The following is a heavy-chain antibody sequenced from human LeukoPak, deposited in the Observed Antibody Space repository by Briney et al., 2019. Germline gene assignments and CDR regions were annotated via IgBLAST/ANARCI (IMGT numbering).Heavy chain of an antibody. CDR1: GFTFDAYG. Sequence: GGSLRLSCAASGFTFDAYGMSWVRHAPGKGLEWVSGINWNGGSTGYADSVKGRFTISRDDAKNSLYLQMNSLRAEDTALYYCARDLHSSSWYGGGYWGQGTLVTVSS. CDR2: INWNGGST. V-gene: IGHV3-20*04. D-gene: IGHD6-13*01. J-gene: IGHJ4*02. CDR3: ARDLHSSSWYGGGY.